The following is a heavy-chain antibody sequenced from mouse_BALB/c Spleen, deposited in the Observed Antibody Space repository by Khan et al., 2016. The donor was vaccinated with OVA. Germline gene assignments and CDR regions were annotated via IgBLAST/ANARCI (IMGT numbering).Heavy chain of an antibody. Sequence: VQLKESGPGLMKPSQSLSLTCTVTGYSITSGYGWNWLRQFPGNKLEWMGYISYSGSTNYNQSLKSRISITRETSKNQLFLQWNSLTTKETATYYCDRTARIKYWGQGTTLTVSS. V-gene: IGHV3-2*02. CDR1: GYSITSGYG. D-gene: IGHD1-2*01. CDR2: ISYSGST. J-gene: IGHJ2*01. CDR3: DRTARIKY.